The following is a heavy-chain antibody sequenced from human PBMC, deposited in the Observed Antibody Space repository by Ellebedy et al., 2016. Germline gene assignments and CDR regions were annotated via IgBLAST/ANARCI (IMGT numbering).Heavy chain of an antibody. CDR2: LYGGGTS. V-gene: IGHV3-53*01. CDR1: GFSVSSND. CDR3: ATRHYGGFDI. D-gene: IGHD4-23*01. Sequence: GESLKISCAVSGFSVSSNDMSWVRQAPGTGLELVSLLYGGGTSYYADSVKGRFTISRDSPKNTLYLQMNSLRAEDTAVYYCATRHYGGFDIWGRGTMVTVSS. J-gene: IGHJ3*02.